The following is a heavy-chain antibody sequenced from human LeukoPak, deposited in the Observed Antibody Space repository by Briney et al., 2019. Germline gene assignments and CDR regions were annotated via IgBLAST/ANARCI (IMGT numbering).Heavy chain of an antibody. D-gene: IGHD5-18*01. CDR2: KYYSGST. V-gene: IGHV4-61*01. J-gene: IGHJ4*02. Sequence: PSETLSLTCDVSGVSINTCCYYWTWIRQPPGKGLEGIGYKYYSGSTRYNSSLRSRLTISLDSSKNQFSLRLTSVTAADTAVYYGARGRSYGFDFDSWGPGTLVIVSS. CDR1: GVSINTCCYY. CDR3: ARGRSYGFDFDS.